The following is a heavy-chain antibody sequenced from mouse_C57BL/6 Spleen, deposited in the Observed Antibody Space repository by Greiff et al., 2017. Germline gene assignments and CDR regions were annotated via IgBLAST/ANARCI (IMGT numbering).Heavy chain of an antibody. V-gene: IGHV1-18*01. CDR3: AREGYYAMDY. CDR1: GYSFTDYN. CDR2: INPNNGGT. Sequence: EVKLVESGPELVKPGASVKIPCKASGYSFTDYNMDWVKQSHGKSLEWIGDINPNNGGTIYNQKFKGKATLTVDKSSSTAYMELRSLTSEDTAVYYCAREGYYAMDYWGQGTSVTVSS. J-gene: IGHJ4*01.